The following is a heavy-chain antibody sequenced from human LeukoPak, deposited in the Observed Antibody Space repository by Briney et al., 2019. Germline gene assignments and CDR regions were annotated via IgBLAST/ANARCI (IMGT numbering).Heavy chain of an antibody. CDR2: INAGNGNT. CDR3: ARSDDTAGCWFDP. V-gene: IGHV1-3*01. D-gene: IGHD5-18*01. Sequence: VASVKVSCKASGYTFTSYAMHWVRQAPGQRLEWMGWINAGNGNTKYSQKFQGRVTMTTDTSTSTAYMELRSLRSDDTAVYYCARSDDTAGCWFDPWGQGTLVTVSS. J-gene: IGHJ5*02. CDR1: GYTFTSYA.